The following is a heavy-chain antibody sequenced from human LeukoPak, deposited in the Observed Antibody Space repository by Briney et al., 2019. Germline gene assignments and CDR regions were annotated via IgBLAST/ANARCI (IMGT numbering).Heavy chain of an antibody. J-gene: IGHJ3*02. Sequence: SETLSLTCAVYGGSFSGYYWSWIRQPPGKGLEWIGEINHSGSTNYNPSLKSRVTISVDTSKNQFSLKLSSVTAADTAVYYCARYNGDYRAFDMWGQGTMVSVSS. V-gene: IGHV4-34*01. D-gene: IGHD4-17*01. CDR2: INHSGST. CDR1: GGSFSGYY. CDR3: ARYNGDYRAFDM.